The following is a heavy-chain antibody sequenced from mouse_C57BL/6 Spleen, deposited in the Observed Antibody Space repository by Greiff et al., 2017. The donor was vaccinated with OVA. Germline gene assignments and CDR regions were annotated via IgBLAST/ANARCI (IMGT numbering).Heavy chain of an antibody. CDR1: GFTFSDYY. Sequence: DVMLVESEGGLVQPGSSMKLSCTASGFTFSDYYMAWVRQVPEKGLEWVANINYDGSSTYYLDSLKSRFIISRDNAKNSLYLQMSSLKSEDTATYYCARYYYGSSWYFDVWGTGTTVTVSS. V-gene: IGHV5-16*01. CDR2: INYDGSST. D-gene: IGHD1-1*01. J-gene: IGHJ1*03. CDR3: ARYYYGSSWYFDV.